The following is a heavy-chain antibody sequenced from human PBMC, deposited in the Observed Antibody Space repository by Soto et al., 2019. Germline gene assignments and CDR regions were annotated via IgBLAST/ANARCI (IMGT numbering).Heavy chain of an antibody. CDR2: IIPIFGTA. CDR3: ARLPRMTTVTTSHFDY. Sequence: QVQLVQSGAEVKKPGSSVKVSCKASGGTFSSYAISWVRQAPGQGLEWKGGIIPIFGTANYAQKFQGRVTITADESTSTAYMELSSLRSEDTAVYYCARLPRMTTVTTSHFDYWGQGTLVTVSS. D-gene: IGHD4-17*01. V-gene: IGHV1-69*01. CDR1: GGTFSSYA. J-gene: IGHJ4*02.